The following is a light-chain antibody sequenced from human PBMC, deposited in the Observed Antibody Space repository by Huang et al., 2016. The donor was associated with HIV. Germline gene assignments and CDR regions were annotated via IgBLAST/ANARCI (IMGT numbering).Light chain of an antibody. CDR2: GAS. Sequence: EIVMTQSPATLSVSPGERATLACRASQSVSTNLAWYQQRPGQAPRLLIYGASTRATGIPARFSGSGSGTEFTLTISSLQSEDFALYYCQQYNNWGSFGGGTKVEIK. J-gene: IGKJ4*01. CDR1: QSVSTN. V-gene: IGKV3-15*01. CDR3: QQYNNWGS.